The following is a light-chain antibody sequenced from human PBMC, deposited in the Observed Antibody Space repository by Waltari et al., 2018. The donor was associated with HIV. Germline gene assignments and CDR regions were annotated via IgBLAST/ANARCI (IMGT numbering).Light chain of an antibody. V-gene: IGLV2-18*02. Sequence: QSALTQPPSVSGSPGQSVTISCTGSSSDVGRNNSVSWYPQPPGTAPKLLIYEVTYRPSGVPDRFSGSKSGNTASLTISGLQAEDEPDYYCSSYTSSSTYVFGTGTRVTVL. CDR1: SSDVGRNNS. CDR2: EVT. J-gene: IGLJ1*01. CDR3: SSYTSSSTYV.